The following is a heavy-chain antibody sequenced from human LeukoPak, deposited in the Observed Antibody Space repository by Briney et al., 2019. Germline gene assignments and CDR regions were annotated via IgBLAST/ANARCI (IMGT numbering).Heavy chain of an antibody. CDR1: GFTFSSYG. Sequence: GRSLRLSCSASGFTFSSYGIHWVRQAPGKGLEWVSYISSSGSTIYYADPVKGRFTISRDNAKNTLYLQMNSLRAEDTALYYCATSARTYLGSSLDYWGQGTLVTVSS. CDR2: ISSSGSTI. CDR3: ATSARTYLGSSLDY. V-gene: IGHV3-48*04. D-gene: IGHD2-15*01. J-gene: IGHJ4*02.